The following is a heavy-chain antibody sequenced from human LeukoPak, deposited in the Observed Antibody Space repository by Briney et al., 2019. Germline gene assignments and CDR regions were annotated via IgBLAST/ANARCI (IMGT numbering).Heavy chain of an antibody. D-gene: IGHD3-10*01. Sequence: SETLSLTCTVSGGSISSYYWSWIRQHPGKGLEWIGYIYYSGSTYYNPSLKSRVTISVDTSKNQFSLKLSSVTAADTAVYYCASYGSGSAFDPWGQGTLVTVSS. V-gene: IGHV4-59*06. CDR1: GGSISSYY. J-gene: IGHJ5*02. CDR2: IYYSGST. CDR3: ASYGSGSAFDP.